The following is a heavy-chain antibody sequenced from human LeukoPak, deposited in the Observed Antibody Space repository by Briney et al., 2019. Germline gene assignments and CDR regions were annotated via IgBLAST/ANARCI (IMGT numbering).Heavy chain of an antibody. Sequence: SETLSLTCTVSGGSISSYYWSWIRQPPGKGLEWIGYIYYSGSTNYNPSLKSRVTISVDTSKNQFSLKLSSVTAADTAVYYCARHGRGLSSSWYEGGDAFDIWGQGTMVTVSS. D-gene: IGHD6-13*01. CDR3: ARHGRGLSSSWYEGGDAFDI. V-gene: IGHV4-59*08. CDR1: GGSISSYY. CDR2: IYYSGST. J-gene: IGHJ3*02.